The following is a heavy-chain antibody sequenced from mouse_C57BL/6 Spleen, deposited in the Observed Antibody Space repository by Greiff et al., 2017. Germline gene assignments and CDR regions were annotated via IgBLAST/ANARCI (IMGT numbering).Heavy chain of an antibody. Sequence: QVTLKESGPGILQSSQTLSLTCSFSGFSLSTSGMGVSWIRQPSGKGLEWLAHIYWDDDKRYNPSLKSRLTISKDTSRNQVFLKITSVDTADTATYYCARRARGYDGTPYAMDYWGQGTSVTVSS. CDR2: IYWDDDK. V-gene: IGHV8-12*01. D-gene: IGHD2-2*01. CDR1: GFSLSTSGMG. CDR3: ARRARGYDGTPYAMDY. J-gene: IGHJ4*01.